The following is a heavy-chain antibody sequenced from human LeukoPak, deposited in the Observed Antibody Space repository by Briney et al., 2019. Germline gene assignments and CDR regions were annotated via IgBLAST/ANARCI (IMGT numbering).Heavy chain of an antibody. D-gene: IGHD6-19*01. V-gene: IGHV3-7*01. CDR2: IKQDGSEK. J-gene: IGHJ3*02. CDR3: ARSQWLVLLGAFDI. Sequence: GGSLRLSCAASRFTFSSYWMSWVRQAPGKGLEWVANIKQDGSEKYYVDSVKGRFTISRDNAKNSLYLQMNSLRAEDTAVYYCARSQWLVLLGAFDIWGQGTMVTVSS. CDR1: RFTFSSYW.